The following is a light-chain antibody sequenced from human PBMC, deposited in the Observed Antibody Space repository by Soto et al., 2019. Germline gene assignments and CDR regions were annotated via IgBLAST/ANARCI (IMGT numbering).Light chain of an antibody. CDR1: QSVLYRSNNKNH. V-gene: IGKV4-1*01. Sequence: DIVMTQSPDSLAVSLVESATINCKSSQSVLYRSNNKNHLAWYQQKPGQPPKLVIYWASTRESGVPDRFSGSGSGTDFTLTISSLQAEDVAVYYCYQYFSSPLTFGGGTKVEIK. CDR2: WAS. J-gene: IGKJ4*01. CDR3: YQYFSSPLT.